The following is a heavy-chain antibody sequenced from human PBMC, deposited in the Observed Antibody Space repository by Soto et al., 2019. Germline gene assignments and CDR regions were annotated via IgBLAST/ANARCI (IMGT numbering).Heavy chain of an antibody. J-gene: IGHJ5*01. V-gene: IGHV1-18*01. CDR2: ISAKNGNT. CDR3: ARDVDIGTHPTGDWFDS. Sequence: ASVKVSCKASGYIFTRYGITWVRQAPGQGLEWVGWISAKNGNTNSGQKFQGRVTMTTDTSTSTAYMELRSLRPDDTAIYYCARDVDIGTHPTGDWFDSWGQGTLVTVS. CDR1: GYIFTRYG. D-gene: IGHD5-12*01.